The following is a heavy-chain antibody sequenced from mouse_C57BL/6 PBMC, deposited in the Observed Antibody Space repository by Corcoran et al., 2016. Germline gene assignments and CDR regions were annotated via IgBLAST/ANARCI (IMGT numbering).Heavy chain of an antibody. CDR3: ARWFLAY. J-gene: IGHJ3*01. Sequence: EVQLQQSGPELVKPGASVKISCKASGYTFTDYYMNWVKQSHGKSLEWIGDINPNNGGTSYNQKFKGKATLTVDKSSSTAYMELRSLTSEDSAVYYCARWFLAYWGQGTLVTVSA. D-gene: IGHD2-2*01. CDR1: GYTFTDYY. CDR2: INPNNGGT. V-gene: IGHV1-26*01.